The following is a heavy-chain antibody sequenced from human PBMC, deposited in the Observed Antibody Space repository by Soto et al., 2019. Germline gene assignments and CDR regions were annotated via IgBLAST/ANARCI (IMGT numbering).Heavy chain of an antibody. CDR1: GFTVSSNY. J-gene: IGHJ6*02. Sequence: EVQLVESGGDLVQPGGSLRLSCAASGFTVSSNYMSWVRQAPGKGLEWVSVIYSGGSTYYADSVKGRFTISRDNSKNTLYLQKNSLRAEDTAVYYCARMGVIPFYYYGMDVWGQGTTVTVSS. CDR2: IYSGGST. CDR3: ARMGVIPFYYYGMDV. D-gene: IGHD3-16*02. V-gene: IGHV3-66*01.